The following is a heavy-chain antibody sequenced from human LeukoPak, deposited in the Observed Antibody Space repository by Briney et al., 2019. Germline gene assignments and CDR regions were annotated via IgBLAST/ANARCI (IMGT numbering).Heavy chain of an antibody. V-gene: IGHV3-74*01. CDR3: ARVGVGMYHFDH. J-gene: IGHJ4*02. D-gene: IGHD2-2*01. CDR2: INPDGSTT. CDR1: GFTLSTYW. Sequence: GGSLRLSCAASGFTLSTYWMHWVRQAPGKGLVWVSRINPDGSTTTYADSVEGRFTISRDNAKNTLYLQMSSLRAEDTAVYYCARVGVGMYHFDHWGRGTLVTVSS.